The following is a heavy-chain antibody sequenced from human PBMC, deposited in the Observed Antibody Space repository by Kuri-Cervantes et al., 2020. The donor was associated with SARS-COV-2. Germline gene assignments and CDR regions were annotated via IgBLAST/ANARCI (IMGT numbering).Heavy chain of an antibody. CDR1: GFTFSSYA. Sequence: LSLTCAASGFTFSSYAMHWVRQAPGKGLEWVAVISYDGSNKYFADSVKGRFTISRDNSKNTLYLQMNSLRAEDTAVYYCASAGADAFDIWGQGTMVTVSS. V-gene: IGHV3-30-3*01. D-gene: IGHD3-10*01. CDR2: ISYDGSNK. CDR3: ASAGADAFDI. J-gene: IGHJ3*02.